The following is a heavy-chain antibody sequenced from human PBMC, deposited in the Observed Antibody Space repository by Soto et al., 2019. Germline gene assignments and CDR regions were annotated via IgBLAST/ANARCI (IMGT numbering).Heavy chain of an antibody. D-gene: IGHD2-15*01. CDR3: ARTGAAATDPYYYYGMDV. CDR2: INPNSGGT. J-gene: IGHJ6*02. V-gene: IGHV1-2*04. Sequence: ASVKVSCKASGYTFTGYYMHWVRQAPGQGLEWMGWINPNSGGTNHAQKFQGWVTMTRDTSISTAYMELSRLRSDDTAVYYCARTGAAATDPYYYYGMDVWGQGTTVTVSS. CDR1: GYTFTGYY.